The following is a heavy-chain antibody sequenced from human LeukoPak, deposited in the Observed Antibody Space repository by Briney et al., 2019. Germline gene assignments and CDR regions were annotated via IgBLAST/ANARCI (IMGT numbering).Heavy chain of an antibody. V-gene: IGHV3-7*01. Sequence: GGSLRLSCAASGFTFRSYWMSWVRQAPGKGLEWVANINQDGSEKYYVDSVKGRFTISRDNAKNSLYLQMNSLRAEDTAVYYCASTGYDSPYYFDYWGQGTLVTVSS. D-gene: IGHD5-12*01. CDR2: INQDGSEK. CDR1: GFTFRSYW. CDR3: ASTGYDSPYYFDY. J-gene: IGHJ4*02.